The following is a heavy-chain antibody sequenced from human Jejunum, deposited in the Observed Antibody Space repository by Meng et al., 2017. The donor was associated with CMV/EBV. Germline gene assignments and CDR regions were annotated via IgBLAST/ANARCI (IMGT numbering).Heavy chain of an antibody. D-gene: IGHD3-16*01. Sequence: ASGFTFSSHAMPWVRQAPGKGLEWVAVTSYDGNSQYYTDSVKGRFTISRDNSDNMLYLQMNSLRADDTAVYYCARDGGGFNSSPFDYWGQGTLVTVSS. V-gene: IGHV3-30*04. CDR3: ARDGGGFNSSPFDY. CDR2: TSYDGNSQ. J-gene: IGHJ4*02. CDR1: GFTFSSHA.